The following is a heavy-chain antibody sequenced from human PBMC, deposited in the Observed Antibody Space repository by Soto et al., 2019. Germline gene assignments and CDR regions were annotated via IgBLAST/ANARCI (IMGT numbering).Heavy chain of an antibody. V-gene: IGHV1-69*12. Sequence: QVQLEQSGAEVKKPGSSVKVSCKASGGTFSTSAISWVRQAPGQGLEWMGGIMPVFPTPDYAQKFQGRVTITAGESTNTAYLELSGLRSDDTAVYYCARDKARLQLGGNYYYLLDVRGQGTTVTVSS. D-gene: IGHD5-12*01. J-gene: IGHJ6*02. CDR1: GGTFSTSA. CDR3: ARDKARLQLGGNYYYLLDV. CDR2: IMPVFPTP.